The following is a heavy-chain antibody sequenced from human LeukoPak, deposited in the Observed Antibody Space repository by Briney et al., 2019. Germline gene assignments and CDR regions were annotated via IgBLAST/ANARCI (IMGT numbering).Heavy chain of an antibody. V-gene: IGHV4-59*08. CDR3: ARHRVAVAGTFDP. Sequence: SETLSLTCTVSGGSISSYYWSWIRQPPGKGLEWIGYIYYSGSTNYNPSLKSRVTISVDTSKNQFSLKLSSVTAADTAVYYCARHRVAVAGTFDPWGQGTLVTVSS. J-gene: IGHJ5*02. CDR2: IYYSGST. D-gene: IGHD6-19*01. CDR1: GGSISSYY.